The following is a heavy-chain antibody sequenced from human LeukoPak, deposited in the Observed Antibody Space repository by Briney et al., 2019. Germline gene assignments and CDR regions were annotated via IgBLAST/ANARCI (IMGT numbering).Heavy chain of an antibody. Sequence: SGPTLVKPTQTLTLTCTFSGFSLSTSGMGVGWIRQPPGKALEWLALIYWDDDNRYNPSLKNRLSITKDTPKNLVGLTMTNMDPVDTATYYCAHVAKFYFDSSGYSLGYFDYWGQGTLVTVSS. CDR3: AHVAKFYFDSSGYSLGYFDY. D-gene: IGHD3-22*01. CDR1: GFSLSTSGMG. V-gene: IGHV2-5*02. J-gene: IGHJ4*02. CDR2: IYWDDDN.